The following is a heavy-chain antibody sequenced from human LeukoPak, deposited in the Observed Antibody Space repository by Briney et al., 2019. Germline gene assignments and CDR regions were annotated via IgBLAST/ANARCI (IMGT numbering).Heavy chain of an antibody. CDR1: GFTFNNAW. CDR2: IKSKNVGGTT. Sequence: GGSLRLSCAASGFTFNNAWMNWVRQAPGKGLEWVGRIKSKNVGGTTDYAAPVKGRFTISRDDSKNTVYLQMNGLKIEDTAVYYCTSHAAFDPWGQGTLVTVSS. J-gene: IGHJ5*02. CDR3: TSHAAFDP. V-gene: IGHV3-15*01.